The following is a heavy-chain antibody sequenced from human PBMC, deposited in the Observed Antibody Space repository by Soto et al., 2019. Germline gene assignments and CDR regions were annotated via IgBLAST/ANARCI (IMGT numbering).Heavy chain of an antibody. CDR2: INPSTGST. CDR1: GYTFTNYY. CDR3: ARGRFTTVTTWWYFVY. Sequence: QVQLVQSGSEVKKPGASVKVSCKASGYTFTNYYIHWVRQAPGQGLEWMGIINPSTGSTTYAQKFQGRVTLTRDTSTSTVYMDLSSLRSEDTAVYYCARGRFTTVTTWWYFVYWGQGALVTVSS. D-gene: IGHD4-17*01. V-gene: IGHV1-46*01. J-gene: IGHJ4*02.